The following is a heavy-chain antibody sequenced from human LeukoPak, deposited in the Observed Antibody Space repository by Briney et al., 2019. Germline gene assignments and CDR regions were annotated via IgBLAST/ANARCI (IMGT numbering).Heavy chain of an antibody. CDR1: GYRFTGYY. Sequence: ATVKVSCKTSGYRFTGYYLHWVRQAPGQGLEWMGWMNPKSGATDYARKFQGRVTMTRDTSISTAYMELSRLRSDDTAVYYCARDPTVVVAATLDYWGQGTLVTVSS. J-gene: IGHJ4*02. V-gene: IGHV1-2*02. D-gene: IGHD2-15*01. CDR3: ARDPTVVVAATLDY. CDR2: MNPKSGAT.